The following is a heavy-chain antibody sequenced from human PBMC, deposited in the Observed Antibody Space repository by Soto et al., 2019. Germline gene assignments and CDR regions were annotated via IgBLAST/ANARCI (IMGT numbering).Heavy chain of an antibody. CDR3: ARLFKLDFDY. J-gene: IGHJ4*02. CDR2: INHSGST. CDR1: GGSFSGYY. Sequence: SETLSLTCAVYGGSFSGYYWSWIRQPPGKGLEWIGEINHSGSTYYNPSLKSRVTISVDTSKNQFSLKLSSVTAADTAVYYCARLFKLDFDYWGQGTLVTVSS. V-gene: IGHV4-34*01. D-gene: IGHD1-1*01.